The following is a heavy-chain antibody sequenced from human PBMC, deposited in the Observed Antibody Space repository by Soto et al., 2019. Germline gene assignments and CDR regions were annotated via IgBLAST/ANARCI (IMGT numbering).Heavy chain of an antibody. CDR1: GFTFSSYA. Sequence: PGGSLRLSCSASGFTFSSYAMHWVRQAPGKGLEYVSAISSNGGSTYYADSVKGRFTISRDNSKNTLYLQMSSLRAEDTAVYYCVKAQDGYDILTGYNNWFDPWGQGTLVTVSS. D-gene: IGHD3-9*01. CDR3: VKAQDGYDILTGYNNWFDP. CDR2: ISSNGGST. V-gene: IGHV3-64D*06. J-gene: IGHJ5*02.